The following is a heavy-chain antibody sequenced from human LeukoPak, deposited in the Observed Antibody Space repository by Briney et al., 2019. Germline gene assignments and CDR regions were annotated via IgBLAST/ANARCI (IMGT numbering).Heavy chain of an antibody. CDR1: GFTFSSYS. CDR3: ARQHCSGGDCYFFD. V-gene: IGHV3-33*08. CDR2: IWYDGNNK. Sequence: GGSLRLSCAASGFTFSSYSMNWVRQAPGKGLEWVALIWYDGNNKYYADSVKGRFTISRDNSKNTLYLQLNSLRAEDTAVYYCARQHCSGGDCYFFDWGQGTLVTVSS. D-gene: IGHD2-15*01. J-gene: IGHJ4*02.